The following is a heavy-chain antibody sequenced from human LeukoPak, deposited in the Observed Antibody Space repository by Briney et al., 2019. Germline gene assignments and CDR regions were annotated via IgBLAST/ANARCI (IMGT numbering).Heavy chain of an antibody. CDR3: ARDLQSHYYDTSGYI. CDR1: GFTFSSYA. V-gene: IGHV3-30*04. D-gene: IGHD3-22*01. J-gene: IGHJ3*02. Sequence: PGGSLRLSCAASGFTFSSYAMLWVRQAPGKGLEWVAVISYDGSNKLYAGSVKGRFTISRDNSRNTLYLQMNSLRAEDTAVYYCARDLQSHYYDTSGYIWGQGTMVTVSS. CDR2: ISYDGSNK.